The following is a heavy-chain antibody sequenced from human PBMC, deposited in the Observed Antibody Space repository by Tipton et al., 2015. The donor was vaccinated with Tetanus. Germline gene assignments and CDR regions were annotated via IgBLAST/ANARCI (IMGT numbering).Heavy chain of an antibody. V-gene: IGHV4-61*01. J-gene: IGHJ4*02. D-gene: IGHD3-3*01. CDR2: ISYSGST. CDR1: GGSVRSGSYY. Sequence: TLSLTCTVSGGSVRSGSYYWNWIRQPPGKGLEWIGYISYSGSTNSNYSLKSRITISQDTSKNQFSLKLTSVTAADMAVYYCARANYDFPKKGPFDSWGQGILVIVSA. CDR3: ARANYDFPKKGPFDS.